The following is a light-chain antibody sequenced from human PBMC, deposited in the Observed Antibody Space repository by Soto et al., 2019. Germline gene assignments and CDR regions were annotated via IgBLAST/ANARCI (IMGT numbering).Light chain of an antibody. CDR3: QQYDGYFPA. Sequence: DIQMTQSPSTLSGSVGDRVTITCRASQTISSWLAWYQQKPGKAPKLLIYKASTLKSGVPSGFSGSGSGTEFALTISSLQADDFATYYCQQYDGYFPAFGQGTKVDIK. CDR2: KAS. V-gene: IGKV1-5*03. J-gene: IGKJ1*01. CDR1: QTISSW.